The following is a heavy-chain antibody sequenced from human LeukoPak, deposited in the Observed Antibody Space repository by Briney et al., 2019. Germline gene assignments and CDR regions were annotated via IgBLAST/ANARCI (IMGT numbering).Heavy chain of an antibody. Sequence: SETLSLTCTVSGGSISIYYWSWIRQPPGKGLEWIGYIYYSGSTNYNPSLKSRVTISVDTSKNQFSLKVNSVTAADTGVYFCARAPEFSSGWLLDYWGQGSLVTVSS. V-gene: IGHV4-59*12. CDR3: ARAPEFSSGWLLDY. CDR1: GGSISIYY. J-gene: IGHJ4*02. D-gene: IGHD6-19*01. CDR2: IYYSGST.